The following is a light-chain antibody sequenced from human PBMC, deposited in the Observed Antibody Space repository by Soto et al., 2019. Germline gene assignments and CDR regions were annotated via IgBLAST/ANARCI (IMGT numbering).Light chain of an antibody. CDR2: ETS. CDR3: QQYSTFWT. Sequence: DIQMTQSPSSVSASVGDRVTITCRASQGIKNWLAWYQQKPGRAPKLLIYETSILQSGVPSRFSGSGSGTEFTLTISGVQPDDIATYYCQQYSTFWTFGQGTKVDNK. CDR1: QGIKNW. J-gene: IGKJ1*01. V-gene: IGKV1-5*03.